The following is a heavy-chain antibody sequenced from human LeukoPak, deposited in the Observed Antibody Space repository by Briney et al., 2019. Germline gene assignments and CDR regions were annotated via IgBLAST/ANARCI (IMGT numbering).Heavy chain of an antibody. CDR2: IQVSGNT. V-gene: IGHV4-4*09. CDR3: ARLIRDWNDHFDP. J-gene: IGHJ5*02. Sequence: SETLSLTCTVSGFSFSSFSWSWLRQPAGKGLEWFGYIQVSGNTNYNPALKSRVSISLDTSKNQFSLHLSSVTAADTAVYYCARLIRDWNDHFDPWGQGTLVTVFS. CDR1: GFSFSSFS. D-gene: IGHD1-1*01.